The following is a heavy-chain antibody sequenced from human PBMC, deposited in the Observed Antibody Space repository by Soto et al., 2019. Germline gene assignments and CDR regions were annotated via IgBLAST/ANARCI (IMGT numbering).Heavy chain of an antibody. CDR1: GFTLSDHY. Sequence: EVQLVESGGGLVQPGGSLRLSCAASGFTLSDHYMDWVRQAPGKGLEWVGRTRNKANSYTTEYAASVTARFTIFRDDSKSSMYLQMNSLRTEDTAVYYCARVGDNGGTPGGYWGQGTLVTVSS. J-gene: IGHJ4*02. CDR2: TRNKANSYTT. CDR3: ARVGDNGGTPGGY. V-gene: IGHV3-72*01. D-gene: IGHD4-17*01.